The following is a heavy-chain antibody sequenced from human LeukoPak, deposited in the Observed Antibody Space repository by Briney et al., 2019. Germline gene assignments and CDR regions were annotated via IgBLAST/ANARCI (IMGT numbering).Heavy chain of an antibody. J-gene: IGHJ4*02. D-gene: IGHD4-23*01. CDR1: GYTFTGYY. CDR2: INPNSGGT. CDR3: ARDTIYGGGFDY. Sequence: ASVKVSCKASGYTFTGYYMHWVRQAPGQGLEWMGWINPNSGGTNYAHKLQGRVTMTTDTSTSTAYMELRSLRSDDTAVYYCARDTIYGGGFDYWGQGTLVTVSS. V-gene: IGHV1-2*07.